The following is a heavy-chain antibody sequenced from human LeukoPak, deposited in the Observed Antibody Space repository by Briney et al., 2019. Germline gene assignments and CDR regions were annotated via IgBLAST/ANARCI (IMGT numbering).Heavy chain of an antibody. J-gene: IGHJ4*02. D-gene: IGHD3-16*01. CDR1: GFTFSSYS. CDR2: ISSSSSYI. V-gene: IGHV3-21*01. Sequence: GGSLRLSCAASGFTFSSYSMNWVRQAPGKGLEWVSSISSSSSYIYYADSVKGRFTISRDNAKNSLYLQMNSLRAEDTAVYHCARALPYTLDFDYWGQGTLVTVSS. CDR3: ARALPYTLDFDY.